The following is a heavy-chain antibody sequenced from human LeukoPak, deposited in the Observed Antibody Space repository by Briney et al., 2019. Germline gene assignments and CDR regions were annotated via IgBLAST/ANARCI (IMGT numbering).Heavy chain of an antibody. CDR2: INPNSGGT. CDR3: ARAARRKLSGTTYYFDY. Sequence: ASVKVSCKASGYTFTSYGISWVRQAPGQGLEWMGWINPNSGGTNYAQKFQGRVTMTRDTSISTAYMELSRLRSDDTAVYYCARAARRKLSGTTYYFDYWGQGPLVTVSS. V-gene: IGHV1-2*02. D-gene: IGHD1/OR15-1a*01. CDR1: GYTFTSYG. J-gene: IGHJ4*02.